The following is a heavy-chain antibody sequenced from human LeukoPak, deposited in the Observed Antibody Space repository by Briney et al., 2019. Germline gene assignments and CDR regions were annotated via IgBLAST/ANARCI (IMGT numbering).Heavy chain of an antibody. J-gene: IGHJ4*02. V-gene: IGHV4-4*02. CDR3: ARDSPTNYYDAG. D-gene: IGHD3-22*01. CDR1: GGSISSSNW. Sequence: SETLSLTCAVSGGSISSSNWWSWVRQPPGKGLEWIGEIYHSGSTNYNPSLRSRVTISVDKSKNQFSLKLSSVTAADTAVYYCARDSPTNYYDAGWGQGTLVTVSS. CDR2: IYHSGST.